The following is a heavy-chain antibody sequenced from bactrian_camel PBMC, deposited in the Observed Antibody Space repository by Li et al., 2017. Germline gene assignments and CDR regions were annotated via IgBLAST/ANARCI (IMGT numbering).Heavy chain of an antibody. CDR2: INSGGGST. J-gene: IGHJ4*01. Sequence: HVQLVESGGGYVQPGGSLRLSCAATGFTFRRYFMTWVRQAPGRGPEWVSSINSGGGSTYYADSVKGRFTISRDDGRDTLYLQLAGLKTEDTAMYYCTTAAVGRVPAEWGRGTQVTVS. D-gene: IGHD5*01. CDR1: GFTFRRYF. V-gene: IGHV3S1*01. CDR3: TTAAVGRVPAE.